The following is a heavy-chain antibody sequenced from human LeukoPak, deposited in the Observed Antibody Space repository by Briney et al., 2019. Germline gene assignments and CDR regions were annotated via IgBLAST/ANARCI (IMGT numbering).Heavy chain of an antibody. Sequence: PSETLSLTCTVSGASISSHYWGWIRQPPGKGLEWIASIYYSGSTYYNPSLKSRVTISADTSKNQFSLGLSSVTAADTAVYYCARSRGSTTNKYYSDYWGQGTLVTVSS. J-gene: IGHJ4*02. CDR3: ARSRGSTTNKYYSDY. V-gene: IGHV4-39*01. CDR2: IYYSGST. D-gene: IGHD3-10*01. CDR1: GASISSHY.